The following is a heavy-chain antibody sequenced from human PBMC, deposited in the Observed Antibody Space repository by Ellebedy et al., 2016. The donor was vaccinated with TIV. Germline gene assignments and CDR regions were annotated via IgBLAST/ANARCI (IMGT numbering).Heavy chain of an antibody. CDR1: GGPISSGGYY. D-gene: IGHD5-12*01. CDR2: IYYSGST. Sequence: SETLSLXXAVPGGPISSGGYYWSWIRQHPGKGLEWIGYIYYSGSTNYNPSLKSRVTISVDTSKNQFSLKLSSVTAADTAVYYCARVTAPLQWLSFPPRWFDPWGQGTLVTVSS. J-gene: IGHJ5*02. CDR3: ARVTAPLQWLSFPPRWFDP. V-gene: IGHV4-61*08.